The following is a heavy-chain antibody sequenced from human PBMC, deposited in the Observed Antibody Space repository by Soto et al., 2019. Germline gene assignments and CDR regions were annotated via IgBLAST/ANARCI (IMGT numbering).Heavy chain of an antibody. CDR2: IYPGDSNT. CDR1: GYSFTNYW. Sequence: GGSLKISCKGSGYSFTNYWIAWVRQMPGKGLEWMGIIYPGDSNTRYSPSFQGQVTISADKSISTAYLQWSSLKASDTAMYYCASCLSGYDWGRNYYYYGMDVWGQGTTVTVSS. V-gene: IGHV5-51*01. J-gene: IGHJ6*02. CDR3: ASCLSGYDWGRNYYYYGMDV. D-gene: IGHD5-12*01.